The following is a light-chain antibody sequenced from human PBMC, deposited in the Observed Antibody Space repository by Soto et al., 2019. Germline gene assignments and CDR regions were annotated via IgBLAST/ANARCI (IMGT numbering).Light chain of an antibody. CDR3: QQYNSYWP. V-gene: IGKV1-5*03. CDR1: QSISSW. J-gene: IGKJ1*01. CDR2: KAS. Sequence: DIQMTQSPSTLSASVGDRVTITCRASQSISSWLAWYQQKPGKAPKLLIYKASSLESGVPSRFSGSGSGTEFTLTINSLQSDDFATYYCQQYNSYWPFGQGTKVEIK.